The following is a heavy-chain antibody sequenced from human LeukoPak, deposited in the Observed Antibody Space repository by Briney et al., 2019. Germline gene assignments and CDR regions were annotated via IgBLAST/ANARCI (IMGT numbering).Heavy chain of an antibody. D-gene: IGHD6-19*01. Sequence: PSETLSLTCTVSGGSISSYYWSWIRQPPGKGLEWIGYIYYSGSTNYNPSPKSRVTISVDTSKNQFSLKLSSVTAADTAVYYCARAAVAGDVDYWGQGTLVTVSS. V-gene: IGHV4-59*01. J-gene: IGHJ4*02. CDR1: GGSISSYY. CDR3: ARAAVAGDVDY. CDR2: IYYSGST.